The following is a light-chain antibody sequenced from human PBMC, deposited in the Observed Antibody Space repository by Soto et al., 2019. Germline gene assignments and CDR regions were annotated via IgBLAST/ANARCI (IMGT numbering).Light chain of an antibody. J-gene: IGKJ1*01. CDR2: GAS. V-gene: IGKV3-20*01. CDR1: QSVSSNF. Sequence: EIVLTQSPGTLSLSPGGRATLSCKASQSVSSNFLAWYQRKPGQAPRLLIYGASYRATDIPYRFSGSGSGTDFTLTIPRLEPEAFAVYYCQQYGTSPPTFGQGTKVEI. CDR3: QQYGTSPPT.